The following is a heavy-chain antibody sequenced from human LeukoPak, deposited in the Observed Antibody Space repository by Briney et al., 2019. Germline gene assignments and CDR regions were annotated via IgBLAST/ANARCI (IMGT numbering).Heavy chain of an antibody. CDR1: GFTVSSNS. V-gene: IGHV4-38-2*02. CDR2: IYYSGST. J-gene: IGHJ6*03. CDR3: ARTTTSPNDYYYMDV. D-gene: IGHD4-17*01. Sequence: GSLRLSCTVSGFTVSSNSMSWVRQAPGKGLEWIGSIYYSGSTYYNPSLKSRVTISVDTSKYQFSLKLSSVTAADTAVYYCARTTTSPNDYYYMDVWGKGTTVTISS.